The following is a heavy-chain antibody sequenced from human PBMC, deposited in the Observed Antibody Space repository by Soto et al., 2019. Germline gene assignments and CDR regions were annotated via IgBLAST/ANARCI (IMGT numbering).Heavy chain of an antibody. CDR2: ISGSGVST. CDR1: GFTFSSYA. V-gene: IGHV3-23*01. Sequence: GESLKISCAASGFTFSSYAMSWVRQAPGKGLEWVSAISGSGVSTYYADSVKGRFTISRDNSKNTLYLQMNSLRAEDTAVYYCAKVPTYYYDSSGYYYFDYWGQGTLVTVSS. J-gene: IGHJ4*02. CDR3: AKVPTYYYDSSGYYYFDY. D-gene: IGHD3-22*01.